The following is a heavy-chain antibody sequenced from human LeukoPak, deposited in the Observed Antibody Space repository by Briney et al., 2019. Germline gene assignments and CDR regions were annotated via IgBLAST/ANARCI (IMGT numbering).Heavy chain of an antibody. CDR1: GGSISSGDYY. CDR3: ARAHCSSTSCPTRLYYYYMDV. Sequence: SQTLSLTCTVSGGSISSGDYYWSWIRQPPGKGLEWIGYIYYSGSTYYNPSLKSRVTISVDTSKNQSSLKLSSVTAADTAVYYCARAHCSSTSCPTRLYYYYMDVWGKGTTVTVSS. D-gene: IGHD2-2*01. CDR2: IYYSGST. V-gene: IGHV4-30-4*08. J-gene: IGHJ6*03.